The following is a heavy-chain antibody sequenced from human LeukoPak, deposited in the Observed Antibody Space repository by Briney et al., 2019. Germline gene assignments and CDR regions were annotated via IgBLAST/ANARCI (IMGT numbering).Heavy chain of an antibody. V-gene: IGHV4-34*01. CDR3: ATFPGVGATTVDY. Sequence: SETLSLTCAVYGFSFSGYYWSWLRQPPGKGLEWVGEINHSGSDNYNPSLKSRVTISVDTSKNQFSLKLSSVTAADTAVYYCATFPGVGATTVDYWGQGTLVTVSS. J-gene: IGHJ4*02. CDR1: GFSFSGYY. D-gene: IGHD1-26*01. CDR2: INHSGSD.